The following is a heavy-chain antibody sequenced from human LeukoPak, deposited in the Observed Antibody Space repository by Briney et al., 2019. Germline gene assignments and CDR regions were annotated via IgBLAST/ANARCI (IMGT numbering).Heavy chain of an antibody. V-gene: IGHV3-30-3*01. CDR1: GFTFSSYA. D-gene: IGHD1-26*01. Sequence: GGSLRLSCAASGFTFSSYAMHWVRQAPGKGLEWVAVISYDGSNKYYADSVKGRFTISRDNSKNTLNLQMNSLRAEDTAVYYCAKATGSYYTGSFDYWGQGTLVTVSS. J-gene: IGHJ4*02. CDR2: ISYDGSNK. CDR3: AKATGSYYTGSFDY.